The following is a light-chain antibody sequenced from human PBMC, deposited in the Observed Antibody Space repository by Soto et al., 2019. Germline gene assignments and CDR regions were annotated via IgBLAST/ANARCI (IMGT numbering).Light chain of an antibody. CDR2: GAS. J-gene: IGKJ4*01. Sequence: EIVLTQSPGTLSLSPGERATLSCRASQSVSSNLAWYQQKPGQAPRLLMYGASSRATGVPDRFSGSGSGTDFTLTITRLEPEEFAVYYCHQYGTSPLTFGGGTKVDIK. CDR3: HQYGTSPLT. V-gene: IGKV3-20*01. CDR1: QSVSSN.